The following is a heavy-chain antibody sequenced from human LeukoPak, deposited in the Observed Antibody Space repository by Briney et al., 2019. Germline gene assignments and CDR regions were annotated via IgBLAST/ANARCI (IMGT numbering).Heavy chain of an antibody. J-gene: IGHJ4*02. CDR2: IRYDGSNK. CDR3: AKDPSDPPISKY. V-gene: IGHV3-30*02. D-gene: IGHD2-21*01. Sequence: GGSLRLSCAASGFTFSSYGMHWVRQAPGKGLEWVAFIRYDGSNKYYADSVKGRFTISRDNSKNTLYLQMNSLRAEDTAVYYCAKDPSDPPISKYWGQGTLVTVSS. CDR1: GFTFSSYG.